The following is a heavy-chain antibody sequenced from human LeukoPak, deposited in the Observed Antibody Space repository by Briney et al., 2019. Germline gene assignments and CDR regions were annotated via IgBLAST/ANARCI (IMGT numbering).Heavy chain of an antibody. V-gene: IGHV1-2*02. Sequence: SVKVSCKASGYTFTGYYMHWVRQAPGQGLEWMGWINPNSGGTNYAQKFQGRVTMTRDTSISTAYMELSRLRSDDTAVYYCARGDYQLLSSSYYFDYWGQGTLVSVSS. CDR1: GYTFTGYY. D-gene: IGHD2-2*01. J-gene: IGHJ4*02. CDR2: INPNSGGT. CDR3: ARGDYQLLSSSYYFDY.